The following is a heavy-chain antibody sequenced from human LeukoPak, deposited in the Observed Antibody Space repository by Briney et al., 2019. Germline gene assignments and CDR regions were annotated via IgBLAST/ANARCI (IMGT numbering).Heavy chain of an antibody. V-gene: IGHV3-23*01. CDR3: ARKLLWSEYEELLTPHGYYYYYYMDV. J-gene: IGHJ6*03. CDR1: GFTFSSYA. Sequence: QSGGSLRLSCAASGFTFSSYAMSWVRQAPGKGLEWVSAISGSGGSTYYADSVKGRFTISRDNSKNTLYLQMNSLRAEDTAVYYCARKLLWSEYEELLTPHGYYYYYYMDVWGKGTTVTVSS. CDR2: ISGSGGST. D-gene: IGHD3-10*01.